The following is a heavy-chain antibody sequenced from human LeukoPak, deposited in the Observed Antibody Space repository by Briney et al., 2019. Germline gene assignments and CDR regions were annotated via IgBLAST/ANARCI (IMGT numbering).Heavy chain of an antibody. J-gene: IGHJ4*02. CDR2: IYYSGST. Sequence: SETLSLTCTVSGGSISSYYWSWIRQPPGKGLEWIGYIYYSGSTNYNPSLKSRVTISVDTSKNQFSLKLSSVTAADTAVYYCARDMSLAAAGIDYWGQGTLVTVSP. V-gene: IGHV4-59*01. CDR3: ARDMSLAAAGIDY. CDR1: GGSISSYY. D-gene: IGHD6-13*01.